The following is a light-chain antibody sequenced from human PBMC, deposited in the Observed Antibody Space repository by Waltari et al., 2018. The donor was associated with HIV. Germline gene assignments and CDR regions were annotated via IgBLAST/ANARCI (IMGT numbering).Light chain of an antibody. J-gene: IGKJ2*01. CDR2: AAS. CDR3: QQYGTSPYT. V-gene: IGKV3-20*01. CDR1: RSVSSNY. Sequence: DNVLTQSPGTLSLSPGERATLSCRASRSVSSNYLTWYQQRPGRAPRLLIYAASTRATAIPDRFSGSGSGTDFTLTIRRLEPEDFAVYYCQQYGTSPYTFGQGTKVEI.